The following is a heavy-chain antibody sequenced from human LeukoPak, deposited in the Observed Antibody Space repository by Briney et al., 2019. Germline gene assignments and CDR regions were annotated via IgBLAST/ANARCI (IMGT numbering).Heavy chain of an antibody. CDR1: GGSISSSSYY. J-gene: IGHJ5*02. CDR3: ARGLPRIRPTYYYGSGSGGRFDP. CDR2: IYYSGST. V-gene: IGHV4-39*07. Sequence: PSETLSLTCTVSGGSISSSSYYWGWIRQPPGKGLEWIGSIYYSGSTYYNPSLKSRVTISVDTSKNQFSLKLSSVTAADTAVHYCARGLPRIRPTYYYGSGSGGRFDPWGQGTLVTVSS. D-gene: IGHD3-10*01.